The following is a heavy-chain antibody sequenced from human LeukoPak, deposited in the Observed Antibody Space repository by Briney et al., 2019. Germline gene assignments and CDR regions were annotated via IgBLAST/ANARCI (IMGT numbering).Heavy chain of an antibody. CDR1: GFTFSSYT. J-gene: IGHJ4*02. Sequence: PGGSLRLSCAASGFTFSSYTMPWVRQAPGKGLDWVAVISYDGSNKYYADSVKGRFTISRDNSKNTLYLQMSSLRAEDTAVYHCARDPAHGGGVYWGQGTLVTVSS. V-gene: IGHV3-30-3*01. CDR2: ISYDGSNK. CDR3: ARDPAHGGGVY. D-gene: IGHD4-23*01.